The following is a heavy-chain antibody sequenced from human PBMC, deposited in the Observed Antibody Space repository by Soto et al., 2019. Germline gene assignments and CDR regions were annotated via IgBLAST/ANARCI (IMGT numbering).Heavy chain of an antibody. CDR1: GFTFSSYG. CDR3: AKTRGIGPKPSRDYYYYGMDV. Sequence: QVQLVESGGGVVQPGRSLRLSCAASGFTFSSYGMHWVRQAPGKGLEWVAVISYDGSNKYYADSVKGRFTISRDNSKNPLYLQMNSLRAEDTAVYYCAKTRGIGPKPSRDYYYYGMDVWGQGTTVTVSS. V-gene: IGHV3-30*18. D-gene: IGHD2-15*01. J-gene: IGHJ6*02. CDR2: ISYDGSNK.